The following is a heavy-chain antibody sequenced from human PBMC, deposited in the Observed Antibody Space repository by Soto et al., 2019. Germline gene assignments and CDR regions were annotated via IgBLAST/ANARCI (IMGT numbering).Heavy chain of an antibody. CDR3: ARGRKMRRGYSGYDRLQKTTHYYYDYKDV. CDR1: GGTFSSYA. D-gene: IGHD5-12*01. V-gene: IGHV1-69*13. J-gene: IGHJ6*03. CDR2: IIPIFGTA. Sequence: SVKVSCKASGGTFSSYAISWVRQAPGQGLEWMGGIIPIFGTANYAQKFQGRVTITADESTSTAYMELSSLRSEDTAVYYCARGRKMRRGYSGYDRLQKTTHYYYDYKDVWGKGTTVTVSS.